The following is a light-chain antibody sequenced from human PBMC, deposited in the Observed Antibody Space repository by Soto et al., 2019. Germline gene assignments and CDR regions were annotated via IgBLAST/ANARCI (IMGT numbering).Light chain of an antibody. CDR1: QGISNY. Sequence: DIQMTQSPSSLSASVGDRVTITCRASQGISNYLAWYQQKPGKVPKLLIYAASTLQSGVPSRFSGSGSGTHFTLTISSLQPEDVATYYCQKYNSAPRGTFGQGTKVEIK. V-gene: IGKV1-27*01. J-gene: IGKJ1*01. CDR2: AAS. CDR3: QKYNSAPRGT.